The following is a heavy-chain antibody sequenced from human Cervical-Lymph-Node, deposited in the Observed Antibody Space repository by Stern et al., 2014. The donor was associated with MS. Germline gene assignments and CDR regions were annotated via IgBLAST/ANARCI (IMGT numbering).Heavy chain of an antibody. J-gene: IGHJ5*02. CDR2: GFPVFGTP. Sequence: VQLVESGAEVTKPGSSAKVSCKASGGTFSKFPSSWVRQAPGQGLEWMGGGFPVFGTPTYAQEFRGRVTITADVSTSTVYMELSSLRSDDTAVYYCALSSETSDRWYSLGYDLWGQGTLVTVSS. CDR3: ALSSETSDRWYSLGYDL. CDR1: GGTFSKFP. V-gene: IGHV1-69*01. D-gene: IGHD6-13*01.